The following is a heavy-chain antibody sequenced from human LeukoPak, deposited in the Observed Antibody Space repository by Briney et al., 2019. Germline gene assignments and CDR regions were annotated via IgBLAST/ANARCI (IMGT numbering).Heavy chain of an antibody. D-gene: IGHD6-19*01. CDR1: GFTFSTYN. CDR2: ISSISSYI. V-gene: IGHV3-21*06. Sequence: GGSLRLSCAASGFTFSTYNMNWVRQAPGKGLEWVSSISSISSYIYYADSVKGRFTISRDNAKNSMYLQMNSLRVEDTAVYYCARDRAVIRYFDYWGQGTLVTVSS. CDR3: ARDRAVIRYFDY. J-gene: IGHJ4*02.